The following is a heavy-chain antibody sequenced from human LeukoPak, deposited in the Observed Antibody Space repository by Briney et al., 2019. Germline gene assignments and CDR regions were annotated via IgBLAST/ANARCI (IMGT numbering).Heavy chain of an antibody. V-gene: IGHV4-59*01. D-gene: IGHD3-9*01. Sequence: SETLSLTCTVSGGSISSYYWSWIRQPPGKGLEWIGYIYYSGSTNYNPSLKSRVTISVDTSKNQFSLKLSSVTAADTAVYYCARDGAYYDILTGYRDLGDAFGIWGQGTMVTVSS. CDR2: IYYSGST. CDR3: ARDGAYYDILTGYRDLGDAFGI. CDR1: GGSISSYY. J-gene: IGHJ3*02.